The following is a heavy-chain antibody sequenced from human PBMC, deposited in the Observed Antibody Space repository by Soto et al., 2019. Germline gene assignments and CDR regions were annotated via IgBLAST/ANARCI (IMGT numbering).Heavy chain of an antibody. CDR2: VTSNGGGI. CDR3: LKDVGYNISCYYFSFDV. D-gene: IGHD3-3*01. CDR1: GFAFSSYA. Sequence: GGSLRLSCSASGFAFSSYAMHWVRQAPGKGPEYVSAVTSNGGGIYYADSVKGRFTISRDNSKNTLHLQMSSLRAEDTAVYYCLKDVGYNISCYYFSFDVWGQGTMVTVSS. V-gene: IGHV3-64D*06. J-gene: IGHJ3*01.